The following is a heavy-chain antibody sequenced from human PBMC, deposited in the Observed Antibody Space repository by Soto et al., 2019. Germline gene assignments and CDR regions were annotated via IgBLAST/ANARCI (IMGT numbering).Heavy chain of an antibody. Sequence: ASVKVSCKASGGTFSSYAISWVRQAPGQGLEWMGGIIPIFGTANYAQKFQGRVTITADESTSTAYMELSSLRSEDTAVYYCASRPSHIVLMVYAPLDYWGQGTLVTVSS. CDR3: ASRPSHIVLMVYAPLDY. J-gene: IGHJ4*02. V-gene: IGHV1-69*13. D-gene: IGHD2-8*01. CDR2: IIPIFGTA. CDR1: GGTFSSYA.